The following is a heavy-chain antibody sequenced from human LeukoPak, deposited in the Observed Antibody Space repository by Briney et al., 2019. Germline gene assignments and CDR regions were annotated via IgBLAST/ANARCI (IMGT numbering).Heavy chain of an antibody. CDR2: IYHSGST. V-gene: IGHV4-30-2*01. J-gene: IGHJ4*02. Sequence: PSQTLSLTCAVSGGSISSGGYSWSWIRQPPGKGLEWIGYIYHSGSTYYNPSLKSRVTISVDRSKNQFSLKLSSVTAADTAVYYCARGSSWVFDYWGQGTLVTVPS. D-gene: IGHD6-13*01. CDR1: GGSISSGGYS. CDR3: ARGSSWVFDY.